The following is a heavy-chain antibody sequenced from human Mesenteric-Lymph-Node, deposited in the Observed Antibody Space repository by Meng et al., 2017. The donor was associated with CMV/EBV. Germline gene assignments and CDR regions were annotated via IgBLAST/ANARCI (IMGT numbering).Heavy chain of an antibody. D-gene: IGHD1-26*01. CDR3: ARSLVGATTLNYYDP. Sequence: SGYTFTGYYMHWVRQAPGQGLEWMGWINPNSGGTNYAQKFQGRVTMTRDTSISTAYLDLGSLGSDDTAVYYCARSLVGATTLNYYDPWGQGTLVTVSS. CDR2: INPNSGGT. V-gene: IGHV1-2*02. J-gene: IGHJ5*02. CDR1: GYTFTGYY.